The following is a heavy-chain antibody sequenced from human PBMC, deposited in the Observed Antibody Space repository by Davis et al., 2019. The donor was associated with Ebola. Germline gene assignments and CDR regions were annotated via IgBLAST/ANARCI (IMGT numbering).Heavy chain of an antibody. CDR1: GFTFSDHA. CDR2: IGGTDGTT. D-gene: IGHD3-22*01. CDR3: AKRDSSGSYPYYFDN. Sequence: GESLKISCAASGFTFSDHAMSWVRQAQGKGLEWVSAIGGTDGTTYYADSVKGRFTISRDNSKNTLYLQMNSLRADDTAIYYCAKRDSSGSYPYYFDNWGQGTLVTVSP. V-gene: IGHV3-23*01. J-gene: IGHJ4*02.